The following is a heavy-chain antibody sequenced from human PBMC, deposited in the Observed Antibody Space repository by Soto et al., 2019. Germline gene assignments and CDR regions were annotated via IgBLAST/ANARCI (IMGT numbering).Heavy chain of an antibody. V-gene: IGHV4-30-2*01. J-gene: IGHJ5*02. Sequence: PSETLSLTCAVSGGSISSGVYSWSWIRQPPGKGLEWIGYIYQSGTTYYNPSLKSRVTMSVDRSKNQFSLKLNSVIAADTAVYYCARSVPEIFISSAKWFDPCGQGILVTVCS. CDR3: ARSVPEIFISSAKWFDP. D-gene: IGHD3-10*01. CDR2: IYQSGTT. CDR1: GGSISSGVYS.